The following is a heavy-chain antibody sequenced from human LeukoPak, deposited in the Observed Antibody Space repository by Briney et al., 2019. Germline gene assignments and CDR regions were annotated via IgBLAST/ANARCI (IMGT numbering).Heavy chain of an antibody. Sequence: GASVKVSCKASGGTFSSYAISWVRQAPGQGLEWMGRIIPILGIANYAQKFQGRVTITADKSTSTAYMELSSLRSEDTAVYYCARDILWFGELLRRYFDYWGQGTLVTVS. CDR1: GGTFSSYA. CDR3: ARDILWFGELLRRYFDY. V-gene: IGHV1-69*04. J-gene: IGHJ4*02. D-gene: IGHD3-10*01. CDR2: IIPILGIA.